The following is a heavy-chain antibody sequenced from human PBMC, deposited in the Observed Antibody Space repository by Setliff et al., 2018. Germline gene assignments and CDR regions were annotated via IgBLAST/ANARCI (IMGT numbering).Heavy chain of an antibody. Sequence: ETLSLTCTVSGGSISSYYWSWIRQPAGKGLEWIGHIYIGGSANYNHSLKSRVTMSIDTSKNQFSMKLNSVTPAGMAVYYCASEQWLDPPGYYYMDVWAKGTTVTVSS. CDR2: IYIGGSA. V-gene: IGHV4-4*07. J-gene: IGHJ6*03. CDR1: GGSISSYY. CDR3: ASEQWLDPPGYYYMDV. D-gene: IGHD6-19*01.